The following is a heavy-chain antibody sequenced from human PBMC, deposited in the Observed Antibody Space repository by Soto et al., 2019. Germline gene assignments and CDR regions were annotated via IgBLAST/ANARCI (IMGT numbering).Heavy chain of an antibody. J-gene: IGHJ4*02. V-gene: IGHV4-34*01. CDR1: GGSFSGYY. D-gene: IGHD3-10*01. Sequence: SETLSLTCAVYGGSFSGYYWTWIRQPPGKGLEWIGEINHSGSTNDNPSLKSKVTISVDTSKNQFCLKLSSVTAADTDVYYCARRGWIRGGVLYWGQGTLVTVSS. CDR2: INHSGST. CDR3: ARRGWIRGGVLY.